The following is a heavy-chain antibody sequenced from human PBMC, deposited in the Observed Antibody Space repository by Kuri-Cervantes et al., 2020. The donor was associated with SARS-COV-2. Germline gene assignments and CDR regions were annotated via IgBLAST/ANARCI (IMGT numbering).Heavy chain of an antibody. CDR3: ARLLYTSDYYLDY. J-gene: IGHJ4*02. D-gene: IGHD3-22*01. Sequence: GESLKISCAASGFTFSGHWIHWVRQAPGKGLVWVSRINPDGSYTNNADSVKGRFTLSRDNAKNMLFLQMNSLRAEDTAVYYCARLLYTSDYYLDYWGQGTLVTVSS. CDR2: INPDGSYT. CDR1: GFTFSGHW. V-gene: IGHV3-74*01.